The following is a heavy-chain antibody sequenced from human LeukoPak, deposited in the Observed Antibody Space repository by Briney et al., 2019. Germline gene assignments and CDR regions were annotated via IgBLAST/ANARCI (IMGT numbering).Heavy chain of an antibody. D-gene: IGHD3-10*01. J-gene: IGHJ4*02. CDR3: ARDSASVIASRPDY. CDR1: GYTFTSYG. V-gene: IGHV1-18*01. CDR2: ISAYNGNT. Sequence: GASVKVSCKASGYTFTSYGISWVRQAPGQGLEWMGWISAYNGNTNYAQKLQGRVTMTTDTSTSTAYMELRSLRSDDTAVYYCARDSASVIASRPDYWGQGTLVTVSS.